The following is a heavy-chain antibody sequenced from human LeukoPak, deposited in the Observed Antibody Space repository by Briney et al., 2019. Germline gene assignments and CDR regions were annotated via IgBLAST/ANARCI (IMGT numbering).Heavy chain of an antibody. V-gene: IGHV3-48*01. CDR2: ISSSSSTI. Sequence: TGGSLRLSCAASGFTFSSYSMNWVRQAPGKGLEWVSYISSSSSTIYYADSVKGRFTISRDNAKNSLYLQMNSLRAEDTAVYYCARSQLRFLEWLEAFDIWGQGTMVTVSS. CDR1: GFTFSSYS. D-gene: IGHD3-3*01. CDR3: ARSQLRFLEWLEAFDI. J-gene: IGHJ3*02.